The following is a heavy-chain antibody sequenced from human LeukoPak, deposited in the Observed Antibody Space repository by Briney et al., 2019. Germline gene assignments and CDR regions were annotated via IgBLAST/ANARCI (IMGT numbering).Heavy chain of an antibody. CDR3: ARDSRDFLGP. J-gene: IGHJ5*02. Sequence: SETLSLTCAVYGGSFSGYYWSWIRQPPGKGLEWIGYIYYSGSTNYNPSLKSRVTISVDTSKNQFSLKLSSVTAADTAVYYRARDSRDFLGPWGQGTLVTVSS. CDR2: IYYSGST. CDR1: GGSFSGYY. D-gene: IGHD3-3*01. V-gene: IGHV4-59*01.